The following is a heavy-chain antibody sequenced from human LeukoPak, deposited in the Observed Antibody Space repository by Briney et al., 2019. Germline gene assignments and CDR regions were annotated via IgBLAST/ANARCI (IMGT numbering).Heavy chain of an antibody. D-gene: IGHD6-13*01. V-gene: IGHV3-30*03. CDR3: ARTYSSSWYDS. CDR2: ISYDGRSK. Sequence: GGSLRLSCAASGFTFSSYGMHWVRQAPGKGLEWVAGISYDGRSKEYVDSVKGRFTISRDNSKNTLYLQMNSLRAEDTAVYYCARTYSSSWYDSWGQGTLVTVSS. J-gene: IGHJ5*01. CDR1: GFTFSSYG.